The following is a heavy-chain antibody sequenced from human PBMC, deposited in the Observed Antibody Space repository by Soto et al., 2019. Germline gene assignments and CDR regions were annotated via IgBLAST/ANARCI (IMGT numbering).Heavy chain of an antibody. CDR3: ARAHYGDYGYGMDV. CDR2: IYHSGPT. CDR1: GGSISSVGYS. J-gene: IGHJ6*02. D-gene: IGHD4-17*01. V-gene: IGHV4-30-2*01. Sequence: SXTLSLTCAVSGGSISSVGYSWSWIRQPAGKGPEWIGYIYHSGPTYYNPSLKSRVTISVDRSKNQFSLKLSSVTAADTAVYYCARAHYGDYGYGMDVWGQGTTVTVSS.